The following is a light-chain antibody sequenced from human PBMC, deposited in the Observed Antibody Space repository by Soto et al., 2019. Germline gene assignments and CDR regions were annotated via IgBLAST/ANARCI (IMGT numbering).Light chain of an antibody. CDR1: SSDVGGYNY. J-gene: IGLJ2*01. CDR3: SSYTSSSTLVV. Sequence: QSALTQPASVSGSPGQSITISCTGTSSDVGGYNYVSWHQQHPGKAPKLMIYEVSNRPSGVSYRFSGSQSGNTASLTLSGLQAEDEADYYCSSYTSSSTLVVFGGGTQVTVL. V-gene: IGLV2-14*01. CDR2: EVS.